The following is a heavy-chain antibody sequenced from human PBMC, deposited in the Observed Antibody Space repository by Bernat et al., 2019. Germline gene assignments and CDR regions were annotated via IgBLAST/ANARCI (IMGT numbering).Heavy chain of an antibody. J-gene: IGHJ5*02. CDR2: IYPGDSDT. CDR3: AGLVRAARIADRPEDWFDP. CDR1: GYSFPSYW. Sequence: EVQLVQSGAEVKKPGESLKISCKGSGYSFPSYWIGWVRQMPGKGLEWIGIIYPGDSDTRYSPSFQGQVTISADKSISTAYLQWSSLKASDTAMYYCAGLVRAARIADRPEDWFDPWGQGTLVTVSS. D-gene: IGHD6-6*01. V-gene: IGHV5-51*01.